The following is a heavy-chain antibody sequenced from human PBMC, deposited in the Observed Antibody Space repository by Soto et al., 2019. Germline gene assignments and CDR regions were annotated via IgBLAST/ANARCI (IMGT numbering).Heavy chain of an antibody. D-gene: IGHD5-18*01. CDR1: GFTVSSNY. CDR3: ARQRWSAVDTAMVRGGMDV. Sequence: GGSLRLSCAASGFTVSSNYMSWVRQAPGKGLEWVSVIYSGGSTYYADSVKGRFTISRDNSKNTLYLQITSLRAEDTAVYYCARQRWSAVDTAMVRGGMDVWGQGTTVTVSS. J-gene: IGHJ6*02. V-gene: IGHV3-53*01. CDR2: IYSGGST.